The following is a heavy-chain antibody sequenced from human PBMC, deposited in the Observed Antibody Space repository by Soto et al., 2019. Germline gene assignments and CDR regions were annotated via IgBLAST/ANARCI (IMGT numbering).Heavy chain of an antibody. CDR1: GDSVSSNSAA. CDR3: ARGGAAAGLQYYYYYGMDV. J-gene: IGHJ6*02. V-gene: IGHV6-1*01. Sequence: SQTLSLTCAISGDSVSSNSAAWNWIRQSPSRGLEWLGRTYYRSKWYNDYAVPVKSRITINPDTSKNQFSLQLNSVTPEDTAVYYCARGGAAAGLQYYYYYGMDVWGQGTTVTVSS. CDR2: TYYRSKWYN. D-gene: IGHD6-13*01.